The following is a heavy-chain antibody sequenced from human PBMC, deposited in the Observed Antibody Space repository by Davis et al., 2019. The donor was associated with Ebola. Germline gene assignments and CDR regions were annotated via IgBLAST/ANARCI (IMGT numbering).Heavy chain of an antibody. CDR2: ISSSSSTI. Sequence: GGSLRLSCAASGFTFSSYSMNWVRQAPGKGLEWVSYISSSSSTIYYADSVKGRFTISRHNSKNTLYLQMNSLRVDDTAVYYCAREGGRTWGYWGQGTLVTVSS. J-gene: IGHJ4*02. CDR1: GFTFSSYS. D-gene: IGHD2-15*01. V-gene: IGHV3-48*01. CDR3: AREGGRTWGY.